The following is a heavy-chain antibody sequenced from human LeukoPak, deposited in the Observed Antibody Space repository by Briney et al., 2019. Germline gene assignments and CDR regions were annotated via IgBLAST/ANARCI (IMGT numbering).Heavy chain of an antibody. CDR3: ANRPHDYGDYGDAFDI. CDR2: INPNSGGT. V-gene: IGHV1-2*02. Sequence: ASVKVSCKASGYTFTGYYMHWVRQAPGQGLEWMGWINPNSGGTNYAQKFQGRVTMTRDTSISTAYMELSRLRSDDAAVYYCANRPHDYGDYGDAFDIWGQGTMVTVAS. J-gene: IGHJ3*02. D-gene: IGHD4-17*01. CDR1: GYTFTGYY.